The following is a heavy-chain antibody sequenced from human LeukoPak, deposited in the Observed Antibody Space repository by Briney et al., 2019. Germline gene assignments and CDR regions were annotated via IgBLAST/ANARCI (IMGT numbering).Heavy chain of an antibody. Sequence: GGSLRLSCGASTFTFSSDEMTWVRQAPGKGLEWVSYISSSGSTIYYADSVKGRFTISRDNSKNTLYLQMNSLRAEDTAVYYCTRGPGIAVTGSYYWGQGTLVTVSS. V-gene: IGHV3-48*03. J-gene: IGHJ4*02. CDR2: ISSSGSTI. CDR3: TRGPGIAVTGSYY. CDR1: TFTFSSDE. D-gene: IGHD6-19*01.